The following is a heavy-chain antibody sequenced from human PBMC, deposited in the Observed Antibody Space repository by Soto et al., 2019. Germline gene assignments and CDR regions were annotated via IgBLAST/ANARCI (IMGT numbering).Heavy chain of an antibody. V-gene: IGHV1-18*01. D-gene: IGHD4-17*01. Sequence: ASVKVSCKASGYTFTSYGISWVRQAPGQGLEWMGWISAYNGNTNYAQKLQGRVTMTTDTSTSTAYMELRSLRSDDTAVYYCARATVTESMVAFAPWGQGTLVTVSS. CDR1: GYTFTSYG. J-gene: IGHJ5*02. CDR3: ARATVTESMVAFAP. CDR2: ISAYNGNT.